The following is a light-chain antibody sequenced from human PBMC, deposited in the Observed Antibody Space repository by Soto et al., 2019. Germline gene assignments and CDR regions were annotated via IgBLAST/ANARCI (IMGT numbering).Light chain of an antibody. CDR1: QSVSTSY. Sequence: EIVLTQSPGTLSLSPGERATLSCRASQSVSTSYLAWYQQKPGQAPRLLIYGASSRATGIPDRFSGSGSGADFPLTISRLEHEDFGVYYCQQYGSVPLTFGGGTKVEIK. CDR3: QQYGSVPLT. CDR2: GAS. J-gene: IGKJ4*01. V-gene: IGKV3-20*01.